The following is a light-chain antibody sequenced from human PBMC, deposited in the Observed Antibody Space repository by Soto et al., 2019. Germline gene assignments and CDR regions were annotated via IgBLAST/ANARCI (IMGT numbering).Light chain of an antibody. CDR1: RSISTW. CDR3: QQYESHSSST. CDR2: DAP. Sequence: DIQMTQSPSTLSASVGDRVTITCRASRSISTWLAWYQQKRGKAPKLLIYDAPSLQSGVPSRFSGSGSGTEFTLNISSLQPDDFAPYYFQQYESHSSSTFGQGTKLESK. V-gene: IGKV1-5*01. J-gene: IGKJ2*01.